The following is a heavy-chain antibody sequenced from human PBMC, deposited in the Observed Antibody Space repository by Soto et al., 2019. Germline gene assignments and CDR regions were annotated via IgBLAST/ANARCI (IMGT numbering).Heavy chain of an antibody. Sequence: SETLSLTCTVSGGSISSGDYCWSWIRQPPGKGLEWIGYIYYSGSTYYNPSLKSRVTISVDTSKNQFSLKLSSVTAADTAVYYCARGWSFGNSADYYDSSGYGYWGQGTLVTVSS. D-gene: IGHD3-22*01. CDR1: GGSISSGDYC. CDR3: ARGWSFGNSADYYDSSGYGY. CDR2: IYYSGST. V-gene: IGHV4-30-4*01. J-gene: IGHJ4*02.